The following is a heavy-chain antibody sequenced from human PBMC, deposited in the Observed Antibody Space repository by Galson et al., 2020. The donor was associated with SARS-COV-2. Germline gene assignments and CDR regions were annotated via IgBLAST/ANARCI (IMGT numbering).Heavy chain of an antibody. CDR2: IYSGGYT. D-gene: IGHD5-12*01. CDR1: GFTVSSKY. Sequence: TGGSLRLSCVVSGFTVSSKYMNWVRQAPGEGLEWVSTIYSGGYTYYADSVKGRFTISRDNSKNTLYLQMNSLRAEDTAVYYCARGGIRDGYNWVYCEYWGQGTLVTVSS. CDR3: ARGGIRDGYNWVYCEY. V-gene: IGHV3-66*01. J-gene: IGHJ4*02.